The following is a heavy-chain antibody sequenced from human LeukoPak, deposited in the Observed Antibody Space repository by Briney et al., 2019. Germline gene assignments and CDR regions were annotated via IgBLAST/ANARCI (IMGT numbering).Heavy chain of an antibody. CDR2: ISSSSSYI. CDR3: ARGGAAAGTRSDY. J-gene: IGHJ4*02. CDR1: GFTFSSYS. V-gene: IGHV3-21*01. Sequence: GGSLRLSCAASGFTFSSYSMNWVRQAPGKGLEWVSSISSSSSYIYYADSVKGRFTISRDNAKNSLYLQMNSLRAEDTAVHYCARGGAAAGTRSDYWGQGTLVTVSS. D-gene: IGHD6-13*01.